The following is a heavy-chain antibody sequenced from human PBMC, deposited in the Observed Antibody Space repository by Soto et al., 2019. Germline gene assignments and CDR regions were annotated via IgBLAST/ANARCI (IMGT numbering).Heavy chain of an antibody. CDR2: IYHSGST. V-gene: IGHV4-30-2*01. CDR1: GGSISSGGYS. J-gene: IGHJ3*02. D-gene: IGHD1-7*01. Sequence: QLQLQESGSGLVTPSQTLSLTCAVSGGSISSGGYSWNWVRQPPGKGLEWIGNIYHSGSTYYNASLKRRVTISVDRSKNQFSLKLSSGTAADTAVYYCGRWYYANAYDIWGQGTMVTVSS. CDR3: GRWYYANAYDI.